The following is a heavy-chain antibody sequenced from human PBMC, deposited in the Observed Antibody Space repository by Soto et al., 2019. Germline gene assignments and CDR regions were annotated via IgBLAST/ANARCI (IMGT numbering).Heavy chain of an antibody. Sequence: EVQLLESGGGLVQPGGSLRLSCAASGFTFSSYTMSWVRQAPGKGLEWVSAISGSGGSTYYADSVKGRFTISRDNSKNTLYLQMNSLRAEDTAVYYCAKTLSSGWYRGWFDYWGQGTLVTVSS. CDR3: AKTLSSGWYRGWFDY. D-gene: IGHD6-19*01. V-gene: IGHV3-23*01. CDR2: ISGSGGST. CDR1: GFTFSSYT. J-gene: IGHJ4*02.